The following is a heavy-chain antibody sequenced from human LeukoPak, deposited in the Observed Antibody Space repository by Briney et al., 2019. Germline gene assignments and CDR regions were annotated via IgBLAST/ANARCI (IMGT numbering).Heavy chain of an antibody. CDR2: TYRDGNT. CDR3: ACSGPYSNGGVMTDY. CDR1: GLIVNNNY. V-gene: IGHV3-66*01. J-gene: IGHJ4*02. D-gene: IGHD6-19*01. Sequence: GGSLRLSCAASGLIVNNNYMRWVRQAPGKGLEWVSITYRDGNTNYADSVKGRFTISRDNSKNTLSLQMNSLRAEDTAVYYCACSGPYSNGGVMTDYWGQGTLVTVSS.